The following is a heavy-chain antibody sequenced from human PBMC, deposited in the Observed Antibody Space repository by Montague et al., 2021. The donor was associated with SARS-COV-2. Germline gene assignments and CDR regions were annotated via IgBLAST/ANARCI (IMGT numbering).Heavy chain of an antibody. Sequence: IYYSGSTYYXXPLKSRVTVSVDTSKNQFSLTISSVTAADTAVYFCAGQSASSPFDRWGHGTLVTVAS. D-gene: IGHD6-13*01. CDR3: AGQSASSPFDR. CDR2: IYYSGST. V-gene: IGHV4-39*01. J-gene: IGHJ4*01.